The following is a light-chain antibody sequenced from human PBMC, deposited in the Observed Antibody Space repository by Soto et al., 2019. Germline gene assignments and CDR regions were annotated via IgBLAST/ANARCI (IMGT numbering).Light chain of an antibody. V-gene: IGKV1-9*01. J-gene: IGKJ5*01. CDR3: QHLNTYPIT. Sequence: DIQMTQSPSSLSASVGDRVTISCRASQDISTHLAWFAQKPGRAPQLLIYAASTLHSGLPSRFSGSGSGTDFTLTISSLQPEDFATYYCQHLNTYPITFGPGTRLEIK. CDR1: QDISTH. CDR2: AAS.